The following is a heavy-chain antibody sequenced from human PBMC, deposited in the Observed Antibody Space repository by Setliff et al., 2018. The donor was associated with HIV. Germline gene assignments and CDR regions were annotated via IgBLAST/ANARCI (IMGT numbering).Heavy chain of an antibody. CDR3: ARGRKLTTSRTSFFYGLDV. V-gene: IGHV4-34*01. CDR1: GGSFSGSS. CDR2: FIHSGNT. D-gene: IGHD3-16*02. Sequence: LETLSLTCAVYGGSFSGSSWNWIRQSPAKGLEWIGAFIHSGNTTYNPSVRSRVTTSMDSSMNQFSLKLTSVTAADTAVYYCARGRKLTTSRTSFFYGLDVWGPGTTVTVSS. J-gene: IGHJ6*02.